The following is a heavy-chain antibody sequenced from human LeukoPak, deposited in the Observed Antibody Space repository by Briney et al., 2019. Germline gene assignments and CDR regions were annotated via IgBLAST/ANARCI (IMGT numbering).Heavy chain of an antibody. CDR2: ISGSGGST. Sequence: GGSLRLSCAASGFTFSSYAMHWVRQAPGKGLEWVSAISGSGGSTYYADSVKGRFTISRDNSKNTLYLQMNSLRAEDTAVYYCAKDDSSSWYEYYFDYWGQGTLVTVSS. J-gene: IGHJ4*02. V-gene: IGHV3-23*01. CDR3: AKDDSSSWYEYYFDY. CDR1: GFTFSSYA. D-gene: IGHD6-13*01.